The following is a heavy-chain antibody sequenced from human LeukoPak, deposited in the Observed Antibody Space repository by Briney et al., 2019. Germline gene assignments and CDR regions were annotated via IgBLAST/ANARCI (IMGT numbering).Heavy chain of an antibody. J-gene: IGHJ4*02. Sequence: GESLKISCKGSGYSFTSYWIGWVRQMPGKGLEWMGIIYPGDSDTRYSPSFQGQITISADKSISTAYLQWSSLKASDTAMYYCARQATVVTPRWYFDYWGQGTLVTVSS. D-gene: IGHD4-23*01. CDR3: ARQATVVTPRWYFDY. V-gene: IGHV5-51*01. CDR1: GYSFTSYW. CDR2: IYPGDSDT.